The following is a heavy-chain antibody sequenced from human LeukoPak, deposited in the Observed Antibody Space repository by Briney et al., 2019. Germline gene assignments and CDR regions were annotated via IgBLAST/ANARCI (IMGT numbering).Heavy chain of an antibody. CDR1: GGTFSSYA. CDR3: ARGLLEWLYFDY. V-gene: IGHV1-69*05. J-gene: IGHJ4*02. D-gene: IGHD3-3*01. Sequence: SVKVSCKASGGTFSSYAISWVRQAPGQGREWMGGIIPIFGTANYAQKFQGRVTITTDESTSTAYMELSSLRSEDTAVYYCARGLLEWLYFDYWGQGTLVTVSS. CDR2: IIPIFGTA.